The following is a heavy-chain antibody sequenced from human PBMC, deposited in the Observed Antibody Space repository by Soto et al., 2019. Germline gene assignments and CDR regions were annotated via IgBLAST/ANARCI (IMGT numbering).Heavy chain of an antibody. D-gene: IGHD5-12*01. Sequence: ASVKVSCKASGYTFTGYYMHWVRQAPGQGLEWMGWINPNSGGTNYAQKFQGWVTMTRDTSISTAYMELSRLRSDDTAVYYCARAPTYSGYVEFDYWGQGTLVTVSS. CDR3: ARAPTYSGYVEFDY. CDR1: GYTFTGYY. V-gene: IGHV1-2*04. CDR2: INPNSGGT. J-gene: IGHJ4*02.